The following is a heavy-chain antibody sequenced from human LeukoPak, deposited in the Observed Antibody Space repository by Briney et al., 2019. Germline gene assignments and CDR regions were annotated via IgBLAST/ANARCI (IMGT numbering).Heavy chain of an antibody. CDR3: ARLKARDAFDI. CDR1: DGSFSSYS. J-gene: IGHJ3*02. Sequence: SETLSLTCTVSDGSFSSYSWNWIREPPGRGLEWIGYIYYSGSTIYNPSLRSRVTISIDTSKNQFSLKLTSVTAADTAVYYCARLKARDAFDIWGQGTMVTVSS. V-gene: IGHV4-59*08. CDR2: IYYSGST.